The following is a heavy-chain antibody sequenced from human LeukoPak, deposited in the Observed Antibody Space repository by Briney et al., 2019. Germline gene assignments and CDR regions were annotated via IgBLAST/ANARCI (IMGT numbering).Heavy chain of an antibody. J-gene: IGHJ3*02. CDR2: IYYSGST. D-gene: IGHD3-3*01. CDR3: ARSESITIFGVVIPDAFDI. CDR1: GGSISSYY. Sequence: TSETLSLTCTVSGGSISSYYWSWIRQPPGKGLEWIGYIYYSGSTNYNPSLKSRVTISVDTSKNQFSLKLSSVTAADTAVYYCARSESITIFGVVIPDAFDIWGQGTMVTVSS. V-gene: IGHV4-59*01.